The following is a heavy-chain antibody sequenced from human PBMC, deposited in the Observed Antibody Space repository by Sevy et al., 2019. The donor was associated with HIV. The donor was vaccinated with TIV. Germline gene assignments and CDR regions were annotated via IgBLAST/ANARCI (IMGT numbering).Heavy chain of an antibody. V-gene: IGHV3-11*01. CDR1: GFTFSDYY. CDR3: ARDLHRGLSGSTSGY. J-gene: IGHJ4*02. D-gene: IGHD3-3*01. CDR2: ISSSGSNI. Sequence: GGSLRLSCAASGFTFSDYYMSWIRQAPGKGLEWVSYISSSGSNIYYADSVKGRFTVSRDNAKNSMYLQMNSLRSEDTALYYCARDLHRGLSGSTSGYWGQGTLVTVSS.